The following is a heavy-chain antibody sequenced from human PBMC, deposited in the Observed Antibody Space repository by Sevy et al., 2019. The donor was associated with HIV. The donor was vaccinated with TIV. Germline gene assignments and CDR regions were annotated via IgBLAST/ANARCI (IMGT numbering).Heavy chain of an antibody. Sequence: GGSLRLSCEVSGFTFSDYGMHWVRQAPGKGLEWLAVISYDGSDIYYPDSVEGRFTISRDNSKNTLYLQMNSLRAEDTAVYYCARGPIVGATMGGGFDYWGQGTLVTVSS. D-gene: IGHD1-26*01. CDR1: GFTFSDYG. J-gene: IGHJ4*02. V-gene: IGHV3-30*03. CDR3: ARGPIVGATMGGGFDY. CDR2: ISYDGSDI.